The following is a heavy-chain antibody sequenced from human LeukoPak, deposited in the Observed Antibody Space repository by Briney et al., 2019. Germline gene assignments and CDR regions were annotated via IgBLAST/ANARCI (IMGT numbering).Heavy chain of an antibody. CDR3: ARVSITGTTYNHFDN. V-gene: IGHV3-21*01. Sequence: GGSLRLSCAASGFTFSSYNMNWVRQAPGKGLEWVSSISSRSSYIYYADSVKGRFTISRDNAKNSLYLQMNSLRDEDTGVYYCARVSITGTTYNHFDNWGQGTLVTVSS. D-gene: IGHD1-20*01. J-gene: IGHJ4*02. CDR2: ISSRSSYI. CDR1: GFTFSSYN.